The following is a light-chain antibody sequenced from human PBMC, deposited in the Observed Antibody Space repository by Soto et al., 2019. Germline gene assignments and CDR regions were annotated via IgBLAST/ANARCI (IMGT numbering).Light chain of an antibody. CDR2: AAS. CDR1: QGISSH. V-gene: IGKV1-9*01. J-gene: IGKJ5*01. CDR3: QQYYSYPIT. Sequence: IQLTQSPSSLSASVGDRVTITCRASQGISSHLAWYQQKPGKAPKLLIYAASTLQSGVPSRFSGSGSGTDFTLTISCLQSEDFATYYCQQYYSYPITFGQGTRLEIK.